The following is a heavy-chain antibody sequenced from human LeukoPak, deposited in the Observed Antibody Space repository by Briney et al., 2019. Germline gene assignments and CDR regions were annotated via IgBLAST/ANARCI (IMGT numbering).Heavy chain of an antibody. CDR1: AYTSTNYG. CDR2: ISPHNGNT. D-gene: IGHD3-22*01. V-gene: IGHV1-18*01. J-gene: IGHJ5*02. Sequence: ASVKVSCKASAYTSTNYGVSWLRQAPGQGLEWMGWISPHNGNTDHAQKFQGRVIVTTDTSTSTAYMELSSLRSEDTAVYYCAAHYYDSSSYYSVDPWGQGTLVTVSS. CDR3: AAHYYDSSSYYSVDP.